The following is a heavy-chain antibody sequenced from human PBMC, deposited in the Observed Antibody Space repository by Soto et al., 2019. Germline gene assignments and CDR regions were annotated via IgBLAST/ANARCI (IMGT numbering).Heavy chain of an antibody. CDR1: GYTFTSYG. D-gene: IGHD3-10*01. CDR3: ARDGPGSWFDP. Sequence: GASVKVSCKASGYTFTSYGISWVRQAPGQGLEWMGWISAYNGNTNYAQKLQGRVTVTRDTSTSTAYMELSSLRSEDTAVYYCARDGPGSWFDPWGQGTLVTVSS. V-gene: IGHV1-18*01. CDR2: ISAYNGNT. J-gene: IGHJ5*02.